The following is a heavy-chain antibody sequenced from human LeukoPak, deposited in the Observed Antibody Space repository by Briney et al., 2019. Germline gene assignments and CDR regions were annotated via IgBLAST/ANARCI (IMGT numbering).Heavy chain of an antibody. J-gene: IGHJ6*04. Sequence: GRSLRLSCAASGFIFSGYGMHWVRQAPDKGLEWVAVGSYDGSNKYYADSVKGRFTISRDNSKNTLYLQMNSLRAEDTAVYYCAKDAGLLLRYYYYGMDVWGKGTTVTVSS. CDR2: GSYDGSNK. CDR3: AKDAGLLLRYYYYGMDV. D-gene: IGHD2-15*01. CDR1: GFIFSGYG. V-gene: IGHV3-30*18.